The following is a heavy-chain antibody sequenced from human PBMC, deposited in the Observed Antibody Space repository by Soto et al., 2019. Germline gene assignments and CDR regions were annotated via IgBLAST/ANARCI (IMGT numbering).Heavy chain of an antibody. Sequence: SETLSLTCAVYGGSFSGYYWSWIRQPPGKGLEWIGEINHSGSTNYNPSLKSRVTISVDTSKNQFSLKLSSVTATDTAVYYCARLRRGYWGQGTLVTVSS. CDR1: GGSFSGYY. D-gene: IGHD4-17*01. V-gene: IGHV4-34*01. CDR2: INHSGST. CDR3: ARLRRGY. J-gene: IGHJ4*02.